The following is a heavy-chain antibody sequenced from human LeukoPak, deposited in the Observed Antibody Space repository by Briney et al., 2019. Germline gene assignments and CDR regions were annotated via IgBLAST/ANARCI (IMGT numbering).Heavy chain of an antibody. CDR2: ISGSGGST. D-gene: IGHD2-15*01. CDR3: AKGAHCSGGSCPPLYYYYYGMDV. V-gene: IGHV3-23*01. Sequence: GGSLRLSCAASGFTFSSYAMSWVRQAPGKGLEWVSAISGSGGSTYYADSVKGRFTISRDNSKNTLYLQMNSLRAEDTAVYYCAKGAHCSGGSCPPLYYYYYGMDVWGQGTTVTVSS. CDR1: GFTFSSYA. J-gene: IGHJ6*02.